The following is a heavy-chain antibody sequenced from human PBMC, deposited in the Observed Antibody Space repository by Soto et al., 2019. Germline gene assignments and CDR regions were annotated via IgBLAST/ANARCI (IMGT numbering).Heavy chain of an antibody. J-gene: IGHJ3*01. CDR2: IYWNDDK. V-gene: IGHV2-5*01. D-gene: IGHD2-15*01. CDR1: GISISTSGVG. CDR3: ESGIATPPVFAFDF. Sequence: SGPTLVNPTQTLTLTCTLSGISISTSGVGLGWIRQTPGKALEWVALIYWNDDKHYSPSLKSRLTITKDTSKNQAVLTVTNMDPVDTATYSRESGIATPPVFAFDFWDQGTAVTVSS.